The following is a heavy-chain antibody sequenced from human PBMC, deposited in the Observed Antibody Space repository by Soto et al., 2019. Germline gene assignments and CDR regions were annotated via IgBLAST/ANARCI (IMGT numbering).Heavy chain of an antibody. CDR3: ARGTYSSGRYYYYGMDV. D-gene: IGHD6-19*01. J-gene: IGHJ6*02. V-gene: IGHV1-8*01. Sequence: VSVKVSFTASVSTFTSYDIDWVRQANGQGLEGMGWMNPNSGNTGYAQKFQGRVTMTRNTSISTAYMELSSLRSEDTAVYYCARGTYSSGRYYYYGMDVWGQGTKVTVSS. CDR1: VSTFTSYD. CDR2: MNPNSGNT.